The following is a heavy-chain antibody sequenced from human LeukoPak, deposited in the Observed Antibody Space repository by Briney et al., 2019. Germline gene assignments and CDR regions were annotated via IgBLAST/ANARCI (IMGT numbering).Heavy chain of an antibody. CDR3: ARSITAKTNWFDP. CDR2: INQAGSEK. CDR1: VFTFSTYW. V-gene: IGHV3-7*05. J-gene: IGHJ5*02. Sequence: GGSLRLSRAGSVFTFSTYWMSWVRQAPGTGLEWVANINQAGSEKYYVDSVKGRFTISRDNAKNSLSLQMNSLRAEYTAVYYCARSITAKTNWFDPWGQGTLVTVSS. D-gene: IGHD1-20*01.